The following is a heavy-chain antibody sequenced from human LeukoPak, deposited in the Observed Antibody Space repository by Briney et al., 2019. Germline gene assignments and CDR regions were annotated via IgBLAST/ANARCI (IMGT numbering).Heavy chain of an antibody. J-gene: IGHJ6*03. V-gene: IGHV3-21*01. D-gene: IGHD6-25*01. CDR1: GLIFSDYS. CDR2: ISTVSTYK. Sequence: GGSLRLSCEASGLIFSDYSFNWIRQAPGKGLEWVSSISTVSTYKFYSDSVKGRFTISRDNAKNILYLQMSSLSAEDTAVYYCARDGSGFYLYYYTDVWGRGTPVTVSS. CDR3: ARDGSGFYLYYYTDV.